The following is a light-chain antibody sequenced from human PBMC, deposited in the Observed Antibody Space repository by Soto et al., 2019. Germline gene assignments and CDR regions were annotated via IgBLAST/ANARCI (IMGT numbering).Light chain of an antibody. J-gene: IGKJ1*01. Sequence: EIVLTQSPGTLSLSPGERATLSCRASLSVSSNYVAWYQQKPGQAPRLLIYGASSRATGIPDRFSGSGSGTDFTLTISRLEPEDFALYYCQQYHNLWTFGRGTEVEIK. CDR2: GAS. CDR3: QQYHNLWT. CDR1: LSVSSNY. V-gene: IGKV3-20*01.